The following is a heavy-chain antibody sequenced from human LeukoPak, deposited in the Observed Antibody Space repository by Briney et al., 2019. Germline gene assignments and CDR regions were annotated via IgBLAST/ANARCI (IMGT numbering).Heavy chain of an antibody. Sequence: SETLSLTCTVSGGSISSSSYYWGWIRQPPGKGLEWIGSIYYSGSTYYNPSLKSRVTISVDTSKNQFSLKLSSVTAADTAVYYCARVGYCSSTSCYESDYFDYWGQGTLVTVSS. D-gene: IGHD2-2*01. J-gene: IGHJ4*02. CDR3: ARVGYCSSTSCYESDYFDY. CDR2: IYYSGST. V-gene: IGHV4-39*07. CDR1: GGSISSSSYY.